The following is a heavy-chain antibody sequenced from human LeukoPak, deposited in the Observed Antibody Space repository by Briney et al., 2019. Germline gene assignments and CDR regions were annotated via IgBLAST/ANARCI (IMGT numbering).Heavy chain of an antibody. V-gene: IGHV4-39*07. CDR3: ARADYYYDSSGYYPVVRYNWFDP. Sequence: PSETLSLTCAVSGGSISSNSYYWGWIRQPPRTGLEWIGTIYYSGSTYYNPSLKSRVTISLNTSKNQFSLKLSSVTAADTAVYFCARADYYYDSSGYYPVVRYNWFDPWGQGTLVTVSS. CDR2: IYYSGST. J-gene: IGHJ5*02. D-gene: IGHD3-22*01. CDR1: GGSISSNSYY.